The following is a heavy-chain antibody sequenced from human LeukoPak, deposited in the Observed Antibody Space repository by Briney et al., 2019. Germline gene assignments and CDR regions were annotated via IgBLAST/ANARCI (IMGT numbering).Heavy chain of an antibody. CDR2: ISYDGSNK. J-gene: IGHJ4*02. V-gene: IGHV3-30-3*01. CDR1: GFTFSSYA. Sequence: PGGSLRLSCAASGFTFSSYAMHWVRQAPGKGLEWVAVISYDGSNKYYADSVEGRFTISRDNSKNTLYLQMNSLRAEDTAVYYCARGYNWNHFDYWGQGTLVTVSS. D-gene: IGHD1-20*01. CDR3: ARGYNWNHFDY.